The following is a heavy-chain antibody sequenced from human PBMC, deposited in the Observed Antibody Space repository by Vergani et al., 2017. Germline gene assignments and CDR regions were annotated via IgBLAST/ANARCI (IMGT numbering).Heavy chain of an antibody. V-gene: IGHV5-51*01. J-gene: IGHJ4*02. D-gene: IGHD5-24*01. CDR3: ASRRTLQREFDI. CDR2: IFPDDSDT. CDR1: GYRFSSSW. Sequence: EVQLVQSGAEVKKPGESLKISCRGVGYRFSSSWIGWVRQRPGNGLEWMGIIFPDDSDTRYSPSFQGQVTVSADKSISTVYLQWNSLKASDTAMYYCASRRTLQREFDIWGEGTQVTVSS.